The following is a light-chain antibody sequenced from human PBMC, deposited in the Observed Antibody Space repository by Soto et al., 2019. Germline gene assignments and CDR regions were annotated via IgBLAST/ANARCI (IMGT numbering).Light chain of an antibody. CDR1: SSNIGSNS. CDR3: AAWDDSLNGRQV. J-gene: IGLJ1*01. V-gene: IGLV1-44*01. Sequence: QSVLTQPPSASGTPGQRVTISCSGSSSNIGSNSVNWYQQLPGAAPKLLIYSNNQRPSGVPDRFSGSKSGTSASLAISGLQSVDEADYYCAAWDDSLNGRQVFGTGTNVTVL. CDR2: SNN.